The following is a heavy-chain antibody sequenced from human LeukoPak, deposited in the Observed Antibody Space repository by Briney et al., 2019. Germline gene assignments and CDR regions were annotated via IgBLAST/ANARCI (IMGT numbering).Heavy chain of an antibody. J-gene: IGHJ4*02. D-gene: IGHD4-17*01. Sequence: GGSLRLSCAASGFTFSSYAMHWVRQAPGKGLEWVAVISYDGSNKYYADSVKGRFAISRDNSKNTLYLQMNSLRAEDTAVYYCARDPYGDYYFDYWGQGTLVTVSS. CDR3: ARDPYGDYYFDY. CDR1: GFTFSSYA. CDR2: ISYDGSNK. V-gene: IGHV3-30*09.